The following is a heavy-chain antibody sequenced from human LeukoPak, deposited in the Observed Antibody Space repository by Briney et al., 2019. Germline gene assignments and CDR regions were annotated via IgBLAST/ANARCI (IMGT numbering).Heavy chain of an antibody. J-gene: IGHJ3*02. CDR2: ISSSSNTK. V-gene: IGHV3-48*01. D-gene: IGHD5-12*01. Sequence: PGGSLRLSCAASGFTFGTYSMNWVRQAPGKGLEWVSYISSSSNTKYYADSVKGRFTISRDNAKNTLFLQMNSLRAEDTAMYYCARQGYSGSSLAYDIWGQGTMVTVSS. CDR3: ARQGYSGSSLAYDI. CDR1: GFTFGTYS.